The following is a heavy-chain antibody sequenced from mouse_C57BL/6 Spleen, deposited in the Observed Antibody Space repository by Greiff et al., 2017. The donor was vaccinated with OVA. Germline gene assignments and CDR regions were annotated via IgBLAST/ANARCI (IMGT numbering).Heavy chain of an antibody. Sequence: VQLQQSGPELVKPGAPVKISCKASGYTFTDYYINWVKQRPGQGLEWIGWIFPGSGSTYYNEKFKGKATLTVDKSSSTAYMLLSSLTSEDSAVYFCAREDHYYGSSYDYAMDYWGQGTSVTVSS. V-gene: IGHV1-75*01. J-gene: IGHJ4*01. D-gene: IGHD1-1*01. CDR1: GYTFTDYY. CDR3: AREDHYYGSSYDYAMDY. CDR2: IFPGSGST.